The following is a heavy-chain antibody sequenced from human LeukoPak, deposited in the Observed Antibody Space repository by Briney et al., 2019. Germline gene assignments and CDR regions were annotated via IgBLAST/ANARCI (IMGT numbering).Heavy chain of an antibody. D-gene: IGHD4-17*01. CDR1: GGSITNGGYY. CDR3: ARVPYGDYLPGYYYMDV. V-gene: IGHV4-61*02. J-gene: IGHJ6*03. CDR2: IYTTGNT. Sequence: PSETLSLTCTVSGGSITNGGYYWSWIRQPAGKGLEWIGRIYTTGNTNYNPSLKSRVTISLDTSKNQFSLKLSSVRAEDTALYYCARVPYGDYLPGYYYMDVWGKGTTVTVSS.